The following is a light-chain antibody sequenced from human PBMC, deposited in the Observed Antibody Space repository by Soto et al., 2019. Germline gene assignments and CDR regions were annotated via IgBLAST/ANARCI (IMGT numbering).Light chain of an antibody. V-gene: IGLV2-8*01. CDR3: SSYTGSSNFYV. J-gene: IGLJ1*01. CDR2: EVS. Sequence: SVLTQPPSASGSPGQSVTISCTGTSIDNSDYNYVSWYRQHPGKAPKLMIYEVSKRPSGVPDRFSGSKSGNTASLTVSGLQAEDEADYYCSSYTGSSNFYVFGTGTKVTVL. CDR1: SIDNSDYNY.